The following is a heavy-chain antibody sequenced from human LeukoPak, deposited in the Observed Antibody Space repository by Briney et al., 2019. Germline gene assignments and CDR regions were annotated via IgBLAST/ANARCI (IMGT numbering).Heavy chain of an antibody. J-gene: IGHJ4*02. CDR2: ISWNSGSI. V-gene: IGHV3-9*01. CDR1: GFTFDDYA. D-gene: IGHD6-19*01. Sequence: GGSLRLSCAASGFTFDDYAMHWVRHAPGKGLEWVSGISWNSGSIGYADSVKGRFTISRDNAKNSLYLQMNSLRAEDTALHYCAKAGRAVAGFKGFDYWGQGTLVTVSS. CDR3: AKAGRAVAGFKGFDY.